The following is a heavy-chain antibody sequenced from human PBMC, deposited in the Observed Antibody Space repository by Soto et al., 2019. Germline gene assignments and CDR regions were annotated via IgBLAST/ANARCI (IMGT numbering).Heavy chain of an antibody. CDR2: INHSGST. Sequence: LSLTCAVYGGSFSGYYWSWIRQPPGKGLEWIGEINHSGSTNYNPSLKSRVTISVDTSKNQFSLKLSSVTAADTAVYYCARGHVLWFGARVRWFDPWGQGTLVTVSS. V-gene: IGHV4-34*01. J-gene: IGHJ5*02. CDR3: ARGHVLWFGARVRWFDP. CDR1: GGSFSGYY. D-gene: IGHD3-10*01.